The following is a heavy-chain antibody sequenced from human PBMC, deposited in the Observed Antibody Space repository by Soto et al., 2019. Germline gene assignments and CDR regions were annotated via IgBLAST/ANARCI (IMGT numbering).Heavy chain of an antibody. V-gene: IGHV4-59*01. D-gene: IGHD3-16*02. Sequence: PSETLSLTCTVSGGSISSYYWSWIRQPPGKGLEWIGYIYYSGSTNYNPSLKSRVTISVDTSKNQFSLKLSSVTAADTAVYYRARLDGRLRLGELSLYHIYYYGMDVWGQGATVTVSS. CDR3: ARLDGRLRLGELSLYHIYYYGMDV. J-gene: IGHJ6*02. CDR2: IYYSGST. CDR1: GGSISSYY.